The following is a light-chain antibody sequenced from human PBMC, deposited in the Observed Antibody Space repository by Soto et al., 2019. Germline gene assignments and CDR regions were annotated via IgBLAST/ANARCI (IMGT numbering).Light chain of an antibody. CDR2: DVN. V-gene: IGLV2-11*01. CDR3: CSYAGSYTFGV. Sequence: QSALTQPRSVSGSPGQSVTISCTGTNSDVGAYNSVSWYQQHPGKAPKLIISDVNERPSGVPDRFSGSKSGNTASLTISGLQAEDEADYYCCSYAGSYTFGVFGGGTKLTVL. J-gene: IGLJ3*02. CDR1: NSDVGAYNS.